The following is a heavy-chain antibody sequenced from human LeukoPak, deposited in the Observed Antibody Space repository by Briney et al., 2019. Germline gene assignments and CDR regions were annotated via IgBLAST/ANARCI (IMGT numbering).Heavy chain of an antibody. CDR3: ARYYDSSGYSPYYYYGMDV. CDR1: GFTFDDFA. V-gene: IGHV3-9*01. Sequence: GGSLRLSCAVSGFTFDDFAMHWVRQAPGKGLEWVSGISWNSGSMGYADSVKGRFTVSRDNSQNSLYLQMNSLRAEDTAVYYCARYYDSSGYSPYYYYGMDVWGLGTTVTVSS. J-gene: IGHJ6*02. D-gene: IGHD3-22*01. CDR2: ISWNSGSM.